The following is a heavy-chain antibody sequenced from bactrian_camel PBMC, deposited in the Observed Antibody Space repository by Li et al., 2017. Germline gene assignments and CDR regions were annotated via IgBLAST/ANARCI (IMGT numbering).Heavy chain of an antibody. Sequence: HVQLVESGGGSVQAGGSLRLSCAASGYTADINCMGWFRQAPGKEREGVASIYIGDIGDIRGYNTEYADSVKGRFTISEDNAKYTAYLQMDNLKPEDTSIYYCATARGFRDPPRTRDFKSWGQGTQVTVS. CDR2: IYIGDIGDIRGYNT. D-gene: IGHD1*01. CDR3: ATARGFRDPPRTRDFKS. V-gene: IGHV3S61*01. J-gene: IGHJ6*01. CDR1: GYTADINC.